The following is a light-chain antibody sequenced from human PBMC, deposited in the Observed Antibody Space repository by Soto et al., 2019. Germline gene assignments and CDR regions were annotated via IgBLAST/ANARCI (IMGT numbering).Light chain of an antibody. J-gene: IGLJ1*01. CDR1: SSDVGGYNY. CDR3: SSYTSSSTV. Sequence: QSALTQPASVSGSPGQSITISCTGTSSDVGGYNYVSWYQQHPGKAPKLMIYDVSNRPSGVSNRFSGSKAGNTDSLTISGFQAEDEADYYCSSYTSSSTVFGTGTKLTVL. V-gene: IGLV2-14*01. CDR2: DVS.